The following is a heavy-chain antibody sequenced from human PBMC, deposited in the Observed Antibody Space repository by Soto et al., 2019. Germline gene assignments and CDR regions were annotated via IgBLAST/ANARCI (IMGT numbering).Heavy chain of an antibody. CDR3: VRDLYGSRTSLRSWFDP. Sequence: QEQLVESGGGWVKPGGSLRLSCAASGFTFSDYYIAWIRQAPGKGLEWISYISSTGIYKRYADSVKGRFTIARDNANNSLVLQMNSLRADDTAVYYCVRDLYGSRTSLRSWFDPWGQGTLVTVSS. CDR2: ISSTGIYK. D-gene: IGHD3-10*01. CDR1: GFTFSDYY. J-gene: IGHJ5*02. V-gene: IGHV3-11*06.